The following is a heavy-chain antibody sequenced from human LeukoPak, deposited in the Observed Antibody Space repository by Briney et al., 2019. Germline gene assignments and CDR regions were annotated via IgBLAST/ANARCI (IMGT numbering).Heavy chain of an antibody. CDR1: GYTFTSYG. Sequence: ASVKVSCKASGYTFTSYGISWARQAPGQGLEWMGWISAYNGNTNYAQKLQGRVTMTTDTSTSTAYMELRSLRSDDTAVYYCARVWSGSSFFGEANWFDPWGQGTLVTVSS. D-gene: IGHD6-13*01. CDR2: ISAYNGNT. V-gene: IGHV1-18*01. CDR3: ARVWSGSSFFGEANWFDP. J-gene: IGHJ5*02.